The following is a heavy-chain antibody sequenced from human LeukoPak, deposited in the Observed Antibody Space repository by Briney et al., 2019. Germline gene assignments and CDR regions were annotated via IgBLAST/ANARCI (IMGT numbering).Heavy chain of an antibody. CDR3: TRGGQNFDFWRFDY. V-gene: IGHV3-23*01. D-gene: IGHD3-3*01. J-gene: IGHJ4*02. CDR1: GFTFNDHA. CDR2: ISGSGGST. Sequence: GGSLRLSCAGSGFTFNDHAMSWVRQAPGKGLEWVSSISGSGGSTYYPDYVKGRSTISRDNSKNVVYFEMHSLRGEDTAVYFCTRGGQNFDFWRFDYWGQGTLVVVSS.